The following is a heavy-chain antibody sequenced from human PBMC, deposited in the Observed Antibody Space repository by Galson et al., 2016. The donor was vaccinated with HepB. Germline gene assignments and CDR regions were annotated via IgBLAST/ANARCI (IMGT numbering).Heavy chain of an antibody. V-gene: IGHV3-11*04. D-gene: IGHD1-26*01. CDR1: GFTFSDYF. CDR2: IRYSGDPM. CDR3: GRGSYGSWGSVWY. J-gene: IGHJ4*02. Sequence: SLRLSCAASGFTFSDYFMAWIRQAPGKGLEWVSHIRYSGDPMSYAASMMGRFTIPRDNAKNTLYIQMNSLRAEDTAVYYCGRGSYGSWGSVWYWGQGTLVTVSS.